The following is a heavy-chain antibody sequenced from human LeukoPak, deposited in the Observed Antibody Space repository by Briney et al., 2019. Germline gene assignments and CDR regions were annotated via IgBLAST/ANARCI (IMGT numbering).Heavy chain of an antibody. D-gene: IGHD1-26*01. CDR2: IHHSGST. V-gene: IGHV4-4*02. Sequence: SGTLSLTCGVSGGSISSSNWWSWVRQPPGKGLEWIGEIHHSGSTNYNASLKSRVTISVDTSKNQFSLKLSSVTAADTAVYSCARHLGSGSYFDYWGQGTLVTVSS. CDR3: ARHLGSGSYFDY. J-gene: IGHJ4*02. CDR1: GGSISSSNW.